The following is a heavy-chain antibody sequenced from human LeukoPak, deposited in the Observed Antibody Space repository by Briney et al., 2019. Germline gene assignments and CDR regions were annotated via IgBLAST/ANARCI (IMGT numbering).Heavy chain of an antibody. D-gene: IGHD6-19*01. Sequence: GGSLTLSCAASGLNFSSYPMSWLRHAPGKGLEWVSSISCSSGSTDYAATVKGRFTISRDSSKNTLYLQMNRLRAEDTAVYFCAKEIGWYTPTAIDYWGQGTLVTVSS. V-gene: IGHV3-23*01. CDR2: ISCSSGST. J-gene: IGHJ4*02. CDR1: GLNFSSYP. CDR3: AKEIGWYTPTAIDY.